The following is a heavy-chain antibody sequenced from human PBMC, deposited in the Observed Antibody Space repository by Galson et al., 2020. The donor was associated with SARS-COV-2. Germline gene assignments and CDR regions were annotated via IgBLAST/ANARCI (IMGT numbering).Heavy chain of an antibody. CDR2: IGTTNQYI. J-gene: IGHJ4*02. V-gene: IGHV3-21*04. CDR3: ARVDCSGGGCYPGNY. Sequence: GESLKISCSASGFTFSLYAMHWVRQAPGKGLEWVSSIGTTNQYIYYADSVKGRFTISRDNAKNSLYLQMNSLRADDTAVYHCARVDCSGGGCYPGNYWGQGTLVTVSS. D-gene: IGHD2-15*01. CDR1: GFTFSLYA.